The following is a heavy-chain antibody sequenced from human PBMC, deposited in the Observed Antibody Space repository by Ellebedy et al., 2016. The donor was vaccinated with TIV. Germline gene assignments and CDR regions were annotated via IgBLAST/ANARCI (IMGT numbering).Heavy chain of an antibody. J-gene: IGHJ4*02. CDR2: INSDGSST. Sequence: PGGSLRLSCAASGFTFSSYWMPWVRQAPGKGLVWVSRINSDGSSTTYAESVKGRFTITRDTAKNTLYLQMNSLRAEDTAVDYCARGRTTGIWGQGTLVTVSS. CDR3: ARGRTTGI. CDR1: GFTFSSYW. D-gene: IGHD1-14*01. V-gene: IGHV3-74*01.